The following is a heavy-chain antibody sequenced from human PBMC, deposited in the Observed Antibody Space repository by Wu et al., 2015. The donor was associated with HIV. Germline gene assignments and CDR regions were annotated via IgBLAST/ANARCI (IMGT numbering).Heavy chain of an antibody. Sequence: QVQLVQSGAEVKKPGSSVKVSCKASGGTFSSYAISWVRQAPGQGLEWMGRIIPIFGTANYAQKFQGRVTITADESTSTAYMELSSLRSEDTAVYYCARDCSGGSCYFTNWFDPWGQGTLVTVSS. V-gene: IGHV1-69*13. CDR1: GGTFSSYA. D-gene: IGHD2-15*01. CDR2: IIPIFGTA. CDR3: ARDCSGGSCYFTNWFDP. J-gene: IGHJ5*02.